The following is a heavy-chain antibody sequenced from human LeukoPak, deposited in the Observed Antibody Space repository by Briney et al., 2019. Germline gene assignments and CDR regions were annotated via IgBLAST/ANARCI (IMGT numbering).Heavy chain of an antibody. CDR3: ARDLGGGAFDY. CDR1: GFTFSSYA. Sequence: GRSLRLSCAASGFTFSSYAMHWVRQAPGKGLEWVAVISYDGSNKYYADSVKGRFTISRDNSKNTLYLQMNSLRAEDTAVYYCARDLGGGAFDYWGQGTLVTVSS. V-gene: IGHV3-30-3*01. CDR2: ISYDGSNK. J-gene: IGHJ4*02. D-gene: IGHD4-23*01.